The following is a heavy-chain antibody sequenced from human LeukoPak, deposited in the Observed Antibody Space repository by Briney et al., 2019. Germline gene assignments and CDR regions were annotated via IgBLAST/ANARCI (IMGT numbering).Heavy chain of an antibody. D-gene: IGHD2-2*01. V-gene: IGHV4-4*02. Sequence: SGTLSLTCAVSGGSISSSNWWSWVRQPPGKGLEWIGEIYHSGSTNYNPSLKSRVTISVDKSKNQFSLKLSSVTAADTAVYYCARGGYCSSTSCSRFDYWGQGTLVTVSS. CDR2: IYHSGST. CDR1: GGSISSSNW. J-gene: IGHJ4*02. CDR3: ARGGYCSSTSCSRFDY.